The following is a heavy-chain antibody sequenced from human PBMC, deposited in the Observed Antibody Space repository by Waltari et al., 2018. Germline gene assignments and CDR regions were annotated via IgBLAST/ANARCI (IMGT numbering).Heavy chain of an antibody. CDR2: IYHSGST. Sequence: QVQLQESGPGLVKPSETLSLTCAVSGYFISSGYYWGWIRQPPGKGLEWIGSIYHSGSTYYNPSLKSRVTISVDTSKNQFFLKLSSVTAADTAVYYCAVTTIGYYYGMDVWGQGTTVTVSS. V-gene: IGHV4-38-2*01. J-gene: IGHJ6*02. D-gene: IGHD2-21*02. CDR3: AVTTIGYYYGMDV. CDR1: GYFISSGYY.